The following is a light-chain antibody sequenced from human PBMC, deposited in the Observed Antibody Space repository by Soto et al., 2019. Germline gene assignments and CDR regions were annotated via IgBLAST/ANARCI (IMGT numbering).Light chain of an antibody. V-gene: IGKV1-5*03. CDR2: KSS. CDR3: QQFNTSPWT. CDR1: QSVSIW. J-gene: IGKJ1*01. Sequence: DIQMTQSPSTLSASEGYRVTISCRASQSVSIWLAWYQQKPGRAPKLLIYKSSILESGVQSRFSGSGSGTEFTLNISSLQPDDFATYYCQQFNTSPWTFGQGTKVDIK.